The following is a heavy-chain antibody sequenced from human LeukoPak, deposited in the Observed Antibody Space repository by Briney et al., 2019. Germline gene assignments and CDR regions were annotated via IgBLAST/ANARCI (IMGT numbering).Heavy chain of an antibody. CDR2: ISGNGDST. CDR1: GFMFDEYA. CDR3: TKVVVGNNGLDS. Sequence: PGGSLRLSCAASGFMFDEYAMHWVRQAPGKGLEWVSLISGNGDSTYYADSVKGRFTISRDNSRNSLYLQMDSLRTEDTALYYCTKVVVGNNGLDSWGQGTLVTVSS. D-gene: IGHD3-22*01. V-gene: IGHV3-43*02. J-gene: IGHJ4*02.